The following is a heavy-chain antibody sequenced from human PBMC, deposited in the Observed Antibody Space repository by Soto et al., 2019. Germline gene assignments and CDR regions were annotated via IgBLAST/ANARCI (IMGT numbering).Heavy chain of an antibody. CDR1: GFTFSSYA. J-gene: IGHJ4*02. CDR3: AKVSITLVRTVIIFFDY. V-gene: IGHV3-23*01. Sequence: GGSLRLSCAASGFTFSSYAMSWVRQAPGKGLEWVSAISGSGGSTYYADSVKGRFTISRDNSKNTLYLQMNSLRAEDTAVYYCAKVSITLVRTVIIFFDYWGQGTLVTVSS. D-gene: IGHD3-10*01. CDR2: ISGSGGST.